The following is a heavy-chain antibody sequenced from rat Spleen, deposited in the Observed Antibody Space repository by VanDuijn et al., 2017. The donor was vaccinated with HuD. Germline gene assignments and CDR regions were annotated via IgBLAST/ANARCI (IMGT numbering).Heavy chain of an antibody. CDR1: GFTFSSYD. Sequence: EVQLVESGGGLVQPGRSLKLSCAASGFTFSSYDMAWVRQAPTKGLEWVATISTRGGSTYYRDSVKGRFTISRDKAKSTLYLQMDSLRSEDTATYYCATASPFAYWGQGTLVTVSS. D-gene: IGHD3-1*01. CDR3: ATASPFAY. J-gene: IGHJ3*01. V-gene: IGHV5S23*01. CDR2: ISTRGGST.